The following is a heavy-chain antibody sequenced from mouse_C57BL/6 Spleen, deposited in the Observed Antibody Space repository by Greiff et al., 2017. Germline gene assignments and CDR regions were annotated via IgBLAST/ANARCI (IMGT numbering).Heavy chain of an antibody. CDR2: INPNNGGT. CDR1: GYTFTDYN. D-gene: IGHD1-1*01. CDR3: ARPGSSYEGAMDY. Sequence: EVQLQQSGPELVKPGASVKIPCKASGYTFTDYNMDWVKQSHGKSLEWIGDINPNNGGTIYNQKFKGQATLTVDKSSSTAYMERRSLTSEDTAVYYCARPGSSYEGAMDYWGQGTSVTVSS. J-gene: IGHJ4*01. V-gene: IGHV1-18*01.